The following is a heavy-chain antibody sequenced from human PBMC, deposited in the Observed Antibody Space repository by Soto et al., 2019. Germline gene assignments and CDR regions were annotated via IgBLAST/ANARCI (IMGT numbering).Heavy chain of an antibody. CDR3: ARDRDFWSGSKGHHIDF. J-gene: IGHJ4*02. Sequence: SENLCLTCTVSGGSISRYYWSWIRQPAGKGLEWIGRIYTSGSTNYNPSLKSRVTMSVDTSKNQFSLKLSSVTAADTAVYYCARDRDFWSGSKGHHIDFRGKGTMVTGSS. D-gene: IGHD3-3*01. CDR2: IYTSGST. CDR1: GGSISRYY. V-gene: IGHV4-4*07.